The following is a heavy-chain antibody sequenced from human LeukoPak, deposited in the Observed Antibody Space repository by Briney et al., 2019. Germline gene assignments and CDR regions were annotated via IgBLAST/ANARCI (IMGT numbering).Heavy chain of an antibody. J-gene: IGHJ4*02. CDR1: GFTYSSYA. CDR3: ARVVYDFWSAYDY. D-gene: IGHD3-3*01. V-gene: IGHV3-23*01. CDR2: ISGSGGST. Sequence: GGSLRLSCAASGFTYSSYAKHWVRQAPAKGLEWVSAISGSGGSTYYADSVKGRFTISRDNSKNTLYLQMNSLRAEDTALYYCARVVYDFWSAYDYWGQGTLVTVSS.